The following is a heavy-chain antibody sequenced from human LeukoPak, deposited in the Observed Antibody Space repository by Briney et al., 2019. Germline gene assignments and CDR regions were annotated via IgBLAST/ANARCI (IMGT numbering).Heavy chain of an antibody. D-gene: IGHD2-15*01. Sequence: GGSLRLSCAASGFTFSRYWMTWVRQAPGKGLEWVSAISGSGGSTYYADSVKGRFTISRDNSKNTLYLQMNSLRAEDTAVYYCAKLGIVVVVAATTWFDPWGQGTLVTVSS. CDR1: GFTFSRYW. J-gene: IGHJ5*02. CDR3: AKLGIVVVVAATTWFDP. CDR2: ISGSGGST. V-gene: IGHV3-23*01.